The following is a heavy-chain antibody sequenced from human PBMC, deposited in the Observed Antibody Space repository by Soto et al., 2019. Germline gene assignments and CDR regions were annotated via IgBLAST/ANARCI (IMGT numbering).Heavy chain of an antibody. J-gene: IGHJ1*01. Sequence: QIQLVESGGGEVQPGRSLRLSCAASGFTFSNFGMHWARQAPGKGLEWVADIAYDGSKTSYADSVRGRYTISKDFSKNTLYLQMNSLRPEDTAVYYCAKRGDWGSHKYFQEWGQGTLLTVSS. V-gene: IGHV3-30*18. D-gene: IGHD3-16*01. CDR3: AKRGDWGSHKYFQE. CDR2: IAYDGSKT. CDR1: GFTFSNFG.